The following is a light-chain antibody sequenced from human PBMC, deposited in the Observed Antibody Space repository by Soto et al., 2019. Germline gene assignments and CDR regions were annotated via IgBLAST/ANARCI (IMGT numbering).Light chain of an antibody. J-gene: IGKJ2*01. CDR1: QSVLYSSNNKNY. Sequence: DIVMTQSPDSLAVSLGERATINCKSSQSVLYSSNNKNYLAWYQQKPGQPPKLLIYWASTRESGVPDRFSGSGSGTDFTLTISSPQAEDVAVYYCQQYYSTPRYTFGQGTKLEIK. CDR3: QQYYSTPRYT. CDR2: WAS. V-gene: IGKV4-1*01.